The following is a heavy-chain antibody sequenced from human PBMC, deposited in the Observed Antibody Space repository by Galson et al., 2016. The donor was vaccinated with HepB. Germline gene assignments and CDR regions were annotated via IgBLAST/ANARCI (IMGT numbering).Heavy chain of an antibody. V-gene: IGHV3-15*01. J-gene: IGHJ4*02. Sequence: SLRLSCAASGLTFNNAWMTWVRQAPGKGLEWVGLIKSKIDGGTTEHAEPVEGRFPISTDDSKNTVYLQMHSLIQEDTAVYYCTKMLAYCSSTSCWGQRTLVTVSS. CDR3: TKMLAYCSSTSC. CDR1: GLTFNNAW. CDR2: IKSKIDGGTT. D-gene: IGHD2-2*01.